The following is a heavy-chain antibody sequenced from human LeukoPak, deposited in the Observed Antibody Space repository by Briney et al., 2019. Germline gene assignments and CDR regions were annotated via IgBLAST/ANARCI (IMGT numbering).Heavy chain of an antibody. D-gene: IGHD3-22*01. V-gene: IGHV3-43*01. J-gene: IGHJ4*02. CDR1: GFTFDDYT. CDR2: ISWDGGST. Sequence: VGSLRLSCAASGFTFDDYTMHWVRQAPGKGLEWVSLISWDGGSTYYADSVKGRFTISRDNSKNSLYLQMNSLRTEDTALYYCAKDFPSHYDSSGYFDYWGQGTLVTVSS. CDR3: AKDFPSHYDSSGYFDY.